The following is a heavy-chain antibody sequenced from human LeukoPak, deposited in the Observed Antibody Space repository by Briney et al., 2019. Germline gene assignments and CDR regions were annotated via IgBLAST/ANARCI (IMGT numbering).Heavy chain of an antibody. J-gene: IGHJ4*02. CDR2: ISDSGVST. CDR3: ARRNIAATYYFDY. Sequence: GGSLRLSCAASGFTFSSYAMSWVRQAPGKGLEWVSVISDSGVSTYYADSVKGRFTISRDNSKNTLYLQMNSLRAEDTAVYYCARRNIAATYYFDYWGQGTLVTVSS. V-gene: IGHV3-23*01. D-gene: IGHD2-15*01. CDR1: GFTFSSYA.